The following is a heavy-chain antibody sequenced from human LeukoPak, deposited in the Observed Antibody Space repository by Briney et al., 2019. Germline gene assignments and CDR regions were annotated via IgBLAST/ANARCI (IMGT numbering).Heavy chain of an antibody. CDR3: ARAAYRNWIDP. D-gene: IGHD3-16*01. Sequence: SETLSLTCTVSGGSISSYYWSWIRQPPGKGLEWIGYVYYSGTTNYNPSLKNRVTISVDTSRNQFSLKLNSVTTADPAVYYCARAAYRNWIDPWGQGTLVTVSS. J-gene: IGHJ5*02. V-gene: IGHV4-59*01. CDR1: GGSISSYY. CDR2: VYYSGTT.